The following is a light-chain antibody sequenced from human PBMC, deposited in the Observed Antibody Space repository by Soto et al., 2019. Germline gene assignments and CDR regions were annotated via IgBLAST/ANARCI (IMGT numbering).Light chain of an antibody. J-gene: IGKJ1*01. CDR1: QDISNF. CDR3: QQSYVTPWT. CDR2: DAS. Sequence: IQMTQSPSSLSATVGDRVAITCQASQDISNFLNWYQQKPGKAPKLLTYDASDLETGVPSRFSGSGSGTDFTLTISSLQPEDFATYYCQQSYVTPWTFGQGTKVDIK. V-gene: IGKV1-39*01.